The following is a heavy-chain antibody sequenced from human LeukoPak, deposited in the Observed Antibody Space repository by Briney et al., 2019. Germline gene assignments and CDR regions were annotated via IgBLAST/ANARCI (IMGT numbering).Heavy chain of an antibody. CDR3: ARDLYCGGDCP. J-gene: IGHJ5*02. D-gene: IGHD2-21*02. V-gene: IGHV3-9*01. CDR2: ITWNSGSL. Sequence: PGGSLRLSCAASGFTFDGYAMHWVRHVPGKGLEWVSGITWNSGSLGYVDSVKGRFTISRDNAKNSLYLQMNSLRAEDTAVYYCARDLYCGGDCPWGQGTLVTVSS. CDR1: GFTFDGYA.